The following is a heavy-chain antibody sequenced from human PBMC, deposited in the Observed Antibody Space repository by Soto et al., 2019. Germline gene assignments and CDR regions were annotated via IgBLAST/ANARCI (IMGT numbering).Heavy chain of an antibody. Sequence: QVQLQESGPGLVKPSQTLSLTCTVSGGSVNRGGYFWSWIRQTPGKGLEWIGHIYNSGTTYTNPSLNSRATISGDTAPNQFSLNLKSVTAADTAVYYCARGPSADKVDYWGQGTLVTVS. J-gene: IGHJ4*02. D-gene: IGHD3-3*01. CDR2: IYNSGTT. CDR3: ARGPSADKVDY. V-gene: IGHV4-30-4*01. CDR1: GGSVNRGGYF.